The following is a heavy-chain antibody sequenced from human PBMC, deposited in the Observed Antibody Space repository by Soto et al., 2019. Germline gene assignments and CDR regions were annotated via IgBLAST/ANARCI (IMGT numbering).Heavy chain of an antibody. CDR3: AKDPGWEQWLVQPIDYFDY. V-gene: IGHV3-30*18. CDR1: GFTFSSYG. D-gene: IGHD6-19*01. J-gene: IGHJ4*02. CDR2: ISYDGSKK. Sequence: PGGSLRLSCAASGFTFSSYGMHWVRQAPGKGLEWVAVISYDGSKKYYADSVKGRFTISRDNSKNTLFLQVNSLRAEDTAVYYCAKDPGWEQWLVQPIDYFDYWGQGTLVTVSS.